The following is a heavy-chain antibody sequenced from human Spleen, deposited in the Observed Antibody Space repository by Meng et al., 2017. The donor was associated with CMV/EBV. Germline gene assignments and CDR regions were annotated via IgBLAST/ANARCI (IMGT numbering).Heavy chain of an antibody. V-gene: IGHV3-9*01. Sequence: SLKISCAASGFTFDDYAMHWARQAPGKGLEWVSGISWNSGSIGYADSVKGRFTISRDNAKNSLYLQMNSLRAEDTALYYCAKASGSYHGYFDYWGQGTLVTVSS. CDR3: AKASGSYHGYFDY. CDR1: GFTFDDYA. J-gene: IGHJ4*02. D-gene: IGHD1-26*01. CDR2: ISWNSGSI.